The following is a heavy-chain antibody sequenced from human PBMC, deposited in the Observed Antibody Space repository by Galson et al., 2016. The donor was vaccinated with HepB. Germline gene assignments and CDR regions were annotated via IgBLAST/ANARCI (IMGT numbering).Heavy chain of an antibody. CDR1: GVTVSSNY. D-gene: IGHD2-2*01. CDR2: IYSDGST. V-gene: IGHV3-53*01. CDR3: ARDWGYCSSASCSYYGMDV. J-gene: IGHJ6*02. Sequence: SLRLSCAASGVTVSSNYMSWVRQAPGKGLEWVAVIYSDGSTYNAESVKGRFTISRDNSKNMLYLQMNSLRAEDTAVYYCARDWGYCSSASCSYYGMDVWGQGTTVTVSS.